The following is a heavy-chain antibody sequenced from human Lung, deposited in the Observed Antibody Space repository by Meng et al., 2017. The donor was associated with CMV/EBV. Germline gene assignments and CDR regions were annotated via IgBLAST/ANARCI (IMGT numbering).Heavy chain of an antibody. Sequence: GESLKISCAVSGFSGSGIHWVRQASGKGLEWVGHSRSKDFSYATEFAASVKGRFTISRDESKNTAHLQMNSLKTEDTAVYYCTKDWSHAMDVWGQGNTVTV. CDR2: SRSKDFSYAT. V-gene: IGHV3-73*01. D-gene: IGHD1-1*01. J-gene: IGHJ6*02. CDR1: GFSGSG. CDR3: TKDWSHAMDV.